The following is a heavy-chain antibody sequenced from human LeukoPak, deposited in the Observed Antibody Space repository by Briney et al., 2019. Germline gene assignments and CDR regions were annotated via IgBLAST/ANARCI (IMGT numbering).Heavy chain of an antibody. D-gene: IGHD2-2*01. CDR2: IYSSGST. J-gene: IGHJ4*02. CDR1: GGSTNSYY. CDR3: ARVKASSTSWTFDQ. V-gene: IGHV4-4*07. Sequence: PSETLSLTCSVSGGSTNSYYWRWIRQSGGKGLEWIGRIYSSGSTVYNPSLNSRLTMSIDTSKNQFSLTLKSVTATDTAVYYCARVKASSTSWTFDQWGQGALVTVSS.